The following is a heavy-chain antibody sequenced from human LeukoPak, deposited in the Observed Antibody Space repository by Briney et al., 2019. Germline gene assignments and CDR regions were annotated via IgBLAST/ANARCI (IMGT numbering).Heavy chain of an antibody. Sequence: ASVKVSCKASGYTFTSYAMNWVRQAPGQGLEWMGWINTNTGNPTYAQGFTGRFVFSLDTSVSTAYLQISSLKAEDTAVYHCAREPLGIAAAAFDPWGQGTLVTVSS. CDR2: INTNTGNP. CDR3: AREPLGIAAAAFDP. J-gene: IGHJ5*02. CDR1: GYTFTSYA. D-gene: IGHD6-13*01. V-gene: IGHV7-4-1*02.